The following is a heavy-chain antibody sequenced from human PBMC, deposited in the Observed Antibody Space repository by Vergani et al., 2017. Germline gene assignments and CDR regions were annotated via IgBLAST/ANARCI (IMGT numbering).Heavy chain of an antibody. CDR2: ISGSGGST. V-gene: IGHV3-23*01. CDR3: AARGYCSGGSCYPSNWFDP. D-gene: IGHD2-15*01. Sequence: EVQLLESGGGLVQPGGSLRLSCAASGFTFSSYAMSWVRQAPGKGLEWVSAISGSGGSTYYADSVKGRFTIARDNSKKTLYLPMNRRRAEDRAVYYCAARGYCSGGSCYPSNWFDPWGQGTLVTVSS. CDR1: GFTFSSYA. J-gene: IGHJ5*02.